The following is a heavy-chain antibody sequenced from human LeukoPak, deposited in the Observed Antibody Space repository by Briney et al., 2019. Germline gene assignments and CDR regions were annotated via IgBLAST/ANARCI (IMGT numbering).Heavy chain of an antibody. CDR1: GFSISDYS. CDR3: ARDHCSGGTCYSMHPFDF. Sequence: PGGSLRLSCAASGFSISDYSMNWVRQAPGEGLEWVSYISGTTTAVYYADSVKGRFTISRDDAKNSLYLQMNSLRAEDTAVYYCARDHCSGGTCYSMHPFDFWGQGTLVTVSS. J-gene: IGHJ4*02. D-gene: IGHD2-15*01. V-gene: IGHV3-48*04. CDR2: ISGTTTAV.